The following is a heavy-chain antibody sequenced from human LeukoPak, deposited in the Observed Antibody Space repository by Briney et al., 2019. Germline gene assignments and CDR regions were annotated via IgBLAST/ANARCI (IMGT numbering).Heavy chain of an antibody. J-gene: IGHJ4*02. D-gene: IGHD6-13*01. V-gene: IGHV3-23*01. CDR2: ISGSGGST. Sequence: GGSLRLSCAASGFPLRRYAMSWVRQAPGKGLEWVSGISGSGGSTYYADSVKGRFTISRDNSKNTLYLQMNSLRPEDTAVYYCAKDKWATSGRDYFDYWGQGTLDTVSS. CDR1: GFPLRRYA. CDR3: AKDKWATSGRDYFDY.